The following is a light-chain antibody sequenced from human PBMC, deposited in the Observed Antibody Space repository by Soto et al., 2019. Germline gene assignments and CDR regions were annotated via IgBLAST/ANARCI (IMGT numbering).Light chain of an antibody. Sequence: SVLTQPASVSGSPGQSITISCTGTSSDVGRYNYVSWYQQHPGKAPKLMIYDVNNRPSGVSNRFSGSKSGNTASLTISGLQAEDEADYYCSSYTSSSTRVVFGGGTQLTVL. V-gene: IGLV2-14*01. J-gene: IGLJ2*01. CDR2: DVN. CDR3: SSYTSSSTRVV. CDR1: SSDVGRYNY.